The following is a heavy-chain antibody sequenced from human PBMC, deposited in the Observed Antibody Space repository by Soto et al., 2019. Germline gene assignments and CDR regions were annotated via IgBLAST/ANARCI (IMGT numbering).Heavy chain of an antibody. CDR1: GFTFSSYA. CDR2: ISYDGSNK. D-gene: IGHD6-13*01. V-gene: IGHV3-30-3*01. J-gene: IGHJ5*02. Sequence: GGSLRLSCAASGFTFSSYAMHWVRQAPGKGLEWVAVISYDGSNKYYADSVKGRFTISRDNAKNSLYLQMNSLTAEDTAVYYCARDEQQLVRGCFDPWGQGTLVTVSS. CDR3: ARDEQQLVRGCFDP.